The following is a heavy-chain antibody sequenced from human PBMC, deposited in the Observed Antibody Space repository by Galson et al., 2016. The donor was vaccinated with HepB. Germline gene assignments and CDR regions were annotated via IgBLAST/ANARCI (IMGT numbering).Heavy chain of an antibody. J-gene: IGHJ4*02. CDR1: GYTITNHD. D-gene: IGHD2-15*01. Sequence: SVKVSCKASGYTITNHDINWVRQATGQGLEWMGWMNPKSDNTGYSQKFQGRVTISADESTGTAYMEVSSLRSDDTAVYYCASGCSGGYCYFAFDYWGQGTLVTVSA. CDR3: ASGCSGGYCYFAFDY. CDR2: MNPKSDNT. V-gene: IGHV1-8*01.